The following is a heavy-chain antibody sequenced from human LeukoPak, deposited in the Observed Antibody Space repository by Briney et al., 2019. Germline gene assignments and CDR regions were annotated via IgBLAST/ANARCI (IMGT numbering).Heavy chain of an antibody. Sequence: GGSLRLSCAASGFTFNYYWMQWVRQAPGKGLVWISRINTDGSSTSYADSVRGRFTISRDNAKNTLYLQMSSLRVEDTAVYYCAFSSSLGLWWGQGTLVTVSS. V-gene: IGHV3-74*01. D-gene: IGHD2-2*01. J-gene: IGHJ4*02. CDR1: GFTFNYYW. CDR2: INTDGSST. CDR3: AFSSSLGLW.